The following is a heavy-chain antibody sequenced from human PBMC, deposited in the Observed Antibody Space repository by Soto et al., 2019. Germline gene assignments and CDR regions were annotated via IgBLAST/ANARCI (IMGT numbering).Heavy chain of an antibody. J-gene: IGHJ5*02. V-gene: IGHV1-18*01. CDR1: GYTFTSYG. CDR2: ISAYNGNT. Sequence: GASVKVSCKASGYTFTSYGISWVRHAPGQGLEWMGWISAYNGNTNYAQKLQGRVTMTTDTSTSTAYMELRSLRSDDTAVYYCARDTVDTAIRVPFDPWGQGTLVTVSS. D-gene: IGHD5-18*01. CDR3: ARDTVDTAIRVPFDP.